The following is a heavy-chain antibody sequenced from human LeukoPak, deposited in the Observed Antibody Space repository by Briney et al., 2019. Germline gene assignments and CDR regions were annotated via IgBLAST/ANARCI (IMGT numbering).Heavy chain of an antibody. Sequence: PGGSLRLSCVASGFTFSSYWMHWVRQAPGKGLVWVSRINSDGYSTSYADSVKGRFTISRDNAKNTVYLQMNSLRAEDTAVYYCARDRRGYSGYDPGWLDPWGQGTLVTVSS. CDR1: GFTFSSYW. CDR3: ARDRRGYSGYDPGWLDP. V-gene: IGHV3-74*01. CDR2: INSDGYST. J-gene: IGHJ5*02. D-gene: IGHD5-12*01.